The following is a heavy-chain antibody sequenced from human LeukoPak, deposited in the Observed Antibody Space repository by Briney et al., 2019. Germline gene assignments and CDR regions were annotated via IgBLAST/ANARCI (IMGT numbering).Heavy chain of an antibody. Sequence: PGGSLRLSCAGSGFTFSSYSMNWVRQAPGKGLESVSSISSSSSYIYYADSVKGRFTISRDNARNSLYLQMNNLRVEDTAVYYCARGYTNYGYVFDIWGQGTMVTVSS. J-gene: IGHJ3*02. CDR1: GFTFSSYS. CDR3: ARGYTNYGYVFDI. CDR2: ISSSSSYI. D-gene: IGHD4-11*01. V-gene: IGHV3-21*04.